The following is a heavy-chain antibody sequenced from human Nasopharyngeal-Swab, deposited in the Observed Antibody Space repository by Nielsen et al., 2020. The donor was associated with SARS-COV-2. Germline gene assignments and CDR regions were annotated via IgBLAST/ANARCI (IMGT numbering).Heavy chain of an antibody. CDR1: GFSFSSYS. D-gene: IGHD3-22*01. CDR2: ISSSSSTI. J-gene: IGHJ6*03. CDR3: AREHYYDSSGYYLLYYYYYMDV. Sequence: LTPSCPPSGFSFSSYSMNWVRQAPGKGLGWVSYISSSSSTIYYADSVKGRFTISRDNSKNSLYLQMNSLRAEDTAVYYCAREHYYDSSGYYLLYYYYYMDVWGKGTTVTVSS. V-gene: IGHV3-48*01.